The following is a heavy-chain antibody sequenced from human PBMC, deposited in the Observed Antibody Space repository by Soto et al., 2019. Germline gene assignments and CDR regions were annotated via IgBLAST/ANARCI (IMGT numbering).Heavy chain of an antibody. D-gene: IGHD4-17*01. CDR2: IYYSGST. V-gene: IGHV4-31*03. CDR1: GGSISSGGYY. J-gene: IGHJ4*02. CDR3: ARGPYGDIYFDY. Sequence: SETLSLTCTVSGGSISSGGYYWSWIRQHPGKGLEWIGYIYYSGSTYYNPSLKSRVTISVDTSKNQFSLKLSSVTAADTAVFFCARGPYGDIYFDYWGQGTLVTVS.